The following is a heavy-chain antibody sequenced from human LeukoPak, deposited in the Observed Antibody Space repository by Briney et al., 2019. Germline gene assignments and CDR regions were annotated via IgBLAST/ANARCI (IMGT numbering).Heavy chain of an antibody. Sequence: GGSLRLSCATSGFTFSSSWMSWVRQAPGKGLECVANIKEDGREKYYVDSVKGRFTISRDDAKNSLYLQMSSLRAEDTAVYYCARGGRPDYWGQGTLVTVSS. J-gene: IGHJ4*02. CDR2: IKEDGREK. CDR3: ARGGRPDY. D-gene: IGHD3-10*01. CDR1: GFTFSSSW. V-gene: IGHV3-7*01.